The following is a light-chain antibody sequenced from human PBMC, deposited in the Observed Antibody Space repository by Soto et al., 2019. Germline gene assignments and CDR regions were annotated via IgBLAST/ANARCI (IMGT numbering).Light chain of an antibody. CDR3: QQYDSSLGLT. J-gene: IGKJ4*01. Sequence: EIVLTQCPGTVSLSPGERATLSCRASQSVSSSYLAWYQQKPGQAPRLLIYGASSRATGIPDRFSGSGSGTDFTLTISRLEPEDFAVYYWQQYDSSLGLTFGGGTKVEIK. CDR1: QSVSSSY. CDR2: GAS. V-gene: IGKV3-20*01.